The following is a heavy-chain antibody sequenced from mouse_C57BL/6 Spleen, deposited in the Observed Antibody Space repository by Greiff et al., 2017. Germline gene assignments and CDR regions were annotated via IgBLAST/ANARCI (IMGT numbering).Heavy chain of an antibody. CDR2: IFPGSGST. V-gene: IGHV1-75*01. CDR3: ARRGYGSSYEYFDV. Sequence: QVQLKQSGPELVKPGASVKISCKASGYTFTDYYINWVKQRPGQGLEWIGWIFPGSGSTYYNEKFKGKAPLTVDKSSSTAYMLLSSLTSEDSAVYFCARRGYGSSYEYFDVWGTGTTVTVSS. J-gene: IGHJ1*03. D-gene: IGHD1-1*01. CDR1: GYTFTDYY.